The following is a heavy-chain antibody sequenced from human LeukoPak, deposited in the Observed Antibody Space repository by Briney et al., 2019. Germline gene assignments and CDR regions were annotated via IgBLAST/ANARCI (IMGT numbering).Heavy chain of an antibody. CDR1: GYSISSGYY. V-gene: IGHV4-38-2*01. CDR3: ARGPSGWHRDY. D-gene: IGHD6-19*01. J-gene: IGHJ4*02. CDR2: IYHSGST. Sequence: SETLSLTCAVSGYSISSGYYWGWIRQPPGKGLEWIGSIYHSGSTYYNPSLKSRVTISVDTSKNQFSLRLSSVTAADTAVYYCARGPSGWHRDYWGQGTLVTVSS.